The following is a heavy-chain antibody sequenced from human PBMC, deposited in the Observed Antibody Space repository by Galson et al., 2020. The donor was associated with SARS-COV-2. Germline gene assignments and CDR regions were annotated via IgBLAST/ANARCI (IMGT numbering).Heavy chain of an antibody. CDR2: ISYDGTKR. J-gene: IGHJ5*02. Sequence: GGSLRLSCRASGLTFSSSAMHWVRQAPGKGLEWVAIISYDGTKRYHLDSVKGRFTISRDNSKHTLNLQMDSLTTVDTAVYYGARGTDVYTSSWYDHWGQGTLVTVSS. CDR1: GLTFSSSA. CDR3: ARGTDVYTSSWYDH. D-gene: IGHD6-13*01. V-gene: IGHV3-30*04.